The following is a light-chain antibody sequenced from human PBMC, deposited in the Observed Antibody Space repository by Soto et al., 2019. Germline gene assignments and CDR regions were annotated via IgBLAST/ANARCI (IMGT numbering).Light chain of an antibody. V-gene: IGLV2-11*01. CDR3: FSYAGGSTLI. CDR2: DVN. J-gene: IGLJ2*01. CDR1: SSDIGAYDY. Sequence: QSVLTQPRSLSGSPGQSVTISCTGTSSDIGAYDYVSWYQHHAGKAPKLMIYDVNKRPSEVPYRFSGSKSGNTASLTISGLQADDEADYYCFSYAGGSTLIFGGGTKVTVL.